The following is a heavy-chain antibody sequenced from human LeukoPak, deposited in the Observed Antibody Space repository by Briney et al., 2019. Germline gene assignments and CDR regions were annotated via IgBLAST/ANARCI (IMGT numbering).Heavy chain of an antibody. CDR3: ARHRDYSSGWLDY. D-gene: IGHD6-19*01. CDR1: GDCISSSNYY. Sequence: PSETLSLTCTVSGDCISSSNYYWGWIRQTPGSGLEWIGSIYYSASTYYNPSLKSRVTISVDTSKNQFSLKLNSVTAADTAVYYCARHRDYSSGWLDYWGQGTLVTVSS. V-gene: IGHV4-39*01. CDR2: IYYSAST. J-gene: IGHJ4*02.